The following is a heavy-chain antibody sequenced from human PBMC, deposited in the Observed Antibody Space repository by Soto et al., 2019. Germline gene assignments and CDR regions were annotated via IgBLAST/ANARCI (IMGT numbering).Heavy chain of an antibody. CDR3: XRLSGCSSTSCYTHLDV. CDR1: GYSFIVYW. Sequence: GESMKVSWKGSGYSFIVYWSGWVRKMTGKGLERMGIIYPGDSVTRYSPSFQGQVTISADKSISTAYLQLCSLKASDTAIYHCXRLSGCSSTSCYTHLDVWGQGTTVTVPS. V-gene: IGHV5-51*01. D-gene: IGHD2-2*02. J-gene: IGHJ6*02. CDR2: IYPGDSVT.